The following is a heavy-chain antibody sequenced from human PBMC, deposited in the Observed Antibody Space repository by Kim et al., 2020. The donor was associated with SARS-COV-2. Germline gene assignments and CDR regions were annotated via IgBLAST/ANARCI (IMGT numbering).Heavy chain of an antibody. Sequence: GGSLRLSCAASGFTVSSNYMSWVRQAPGKGLEWVSVIYSGGSTYYADSVKGRFTISRDNSKNTLYLQMNSLRAEDTAVYYCARDSHGGYYDSSGYSNQYYYYGMDVWGQGTTVTVSS. CDR2: IYSGGST. CDR3: ARDSHGGYYDSSGYSNQYYYYGMDV. J-gene: IGHJ6*02. CDR1: GFTVSSNY. D-gene: IGHD3-22*01. V-gene: IGHV3-53*01.